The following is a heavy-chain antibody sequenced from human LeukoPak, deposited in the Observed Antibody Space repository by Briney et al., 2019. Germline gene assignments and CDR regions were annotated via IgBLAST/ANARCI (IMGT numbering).Heavy chain of an antibody. J-gene: IGHJ4*02. Sequence: GASVKVSCKASGYTFSSYGITWVRQAPGQGLEWMGWISGYNDNTNYAQKLQGRVTMTTDTSTSTAYMELRSLRSDDTAVYYCARKSTYGDTWYYFDYWGQGTLVTVSS. CDR1: GYTFSSYG. V-gene: IGHV1-18*01. D-gene: IGHD4-17*01. CDR3: ARKSTYGDTWYYFDY. CDR2: ISGYNDNT.